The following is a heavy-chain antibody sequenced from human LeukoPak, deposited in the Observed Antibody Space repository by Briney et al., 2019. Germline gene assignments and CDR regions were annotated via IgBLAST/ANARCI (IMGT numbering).Heavy chain of an antibody. J-gene: IGHJ6*03. D-gene: IGHD2/OR15-2a*01. CDR1: GFTFSSYS. V-gene: IGHV3-21*01. CDR2: ITSSNNYI. CDR3: ARGEFGDYYYFYMDV. Sequence: GGSLRLSCAASGFTFSSYSMNWVRQAPGKGLEWVSSITSSNNYIYYGDSVKGRFTISRDDAKNSLFLQMSSLRAGDTATYYCARGEFGDYYYFYMDVWGKGTTVTVSS.